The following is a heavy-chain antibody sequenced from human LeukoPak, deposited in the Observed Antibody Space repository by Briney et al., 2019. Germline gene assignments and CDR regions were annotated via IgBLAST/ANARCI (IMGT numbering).Heavy chain of an antibody. D-gene: IGHD5-12*01. Sequence: SSVKVSCKASGGTFHSYTINWVRQAPGQGLEWMGGIIPIFATTNYAQKFQGRVTTTADESTSTAYMELSSLSSEDTAVYYCARGTVASMDIWGQGTMATVSS. CDR1: GGTFHSYT. CDR3: ARGTVASMDI. V-gene: IGHV1-69*01. J-gene: IGHJ3*02. CDR2: IIPIFATT.